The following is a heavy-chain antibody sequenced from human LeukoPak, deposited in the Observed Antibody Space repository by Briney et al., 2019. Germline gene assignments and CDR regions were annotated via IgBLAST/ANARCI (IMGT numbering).Heavy chain of an antibody. Sequence: ASVKVSCKASGYTFTSYDISWVRQAPGQGLEWMGWISAYNGNTNYAQKLQGRVTMTTDTSTSTAYMELRSLRSDDTAVYYCARGSAAFGVVISFDYWGQGTLATVSS. CDR1: GYTFTSYD. D-gene: IGHD3-3*01. CDR2: ISAYNGNT. V-gene: IGHV1-18*01. CDR3: ARGSAAFGVVISFDY. J-gene: IGHJ4*02.